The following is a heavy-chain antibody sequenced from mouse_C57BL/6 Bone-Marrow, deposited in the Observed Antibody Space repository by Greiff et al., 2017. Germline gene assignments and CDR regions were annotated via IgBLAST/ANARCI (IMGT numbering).Heavy chain of an antibody. J-gene: IGHJ3*01. CDR1: GYTFTDYY. D-gene: IGHD6-5*01. CDR2: INPNNGGT. V-gene: IGHV1-26*01. Sequence: EVQLQQSGPELVKPGASVKISCKASGYTFTDYYMNWVKQSHGKSLEWIGDINPNNGGTSYNQKFKGKATLTVDKASSTAYMELRRLTSEDSAVYYCAREGPYAWFAYWGQGTLVTVSA. CDR3: AREGPYAWFAY.